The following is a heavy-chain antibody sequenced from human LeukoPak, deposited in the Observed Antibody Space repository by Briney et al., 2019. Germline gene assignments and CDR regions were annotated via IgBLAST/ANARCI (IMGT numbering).Heavy chain of an antibody. CDR3: ADVDY. J-gene: IGHJ4*02. Sequence: GGSLRLSCAASGFTFSTYAMKWVRQAPGKGLEWVSYISSSSSAIYYADSVRGRFTISRDNAKNSLYLQMNSLRAEDTAVYYCADVDYWGQGTLVTVSS. CDR1: GFTFSTYA. CDR2: ISSSSSAI. V-gene: IGHV3-48*04.